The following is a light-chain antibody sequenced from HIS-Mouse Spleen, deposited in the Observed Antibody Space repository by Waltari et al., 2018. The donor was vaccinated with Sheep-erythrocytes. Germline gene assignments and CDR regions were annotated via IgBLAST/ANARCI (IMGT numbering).Light chain of an antibody. V-gene: IGLV2-11*01. J-gene: IGLJ1*01. CDR1: SSDVGGYNY. CDR3: CSYAGSYNHV. CDR2: DVS. Sequence: QSALTQPRSVSGSPGPAVTISRTGPSSDVGGYNYVPWYQQHPGKAPKLMIYDVSKRPSGVPDRFSGSKSGNTASLTISGLQAEDEADYYCCSYAGSYNHVFATGTKVTVL.